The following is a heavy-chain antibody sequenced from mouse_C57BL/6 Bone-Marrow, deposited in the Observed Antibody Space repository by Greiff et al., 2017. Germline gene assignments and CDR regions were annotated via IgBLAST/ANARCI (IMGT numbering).Heavy chain of an antibody. Sequence: QVQLQQPGAELVRPGTSVKLSCKASGYTFTSYWMHWVKQRPGQGLEWIGVIDPSDSYTNYNQKFKGKATLTVDTSSSTAYMQPSSLTSEDSAVYYCARGGGNYAMDYWGQGTSVTVSS. V-gene: IGHV1-59*01. CDR3: ARGGGNYAMDY. CDR2: IDPSDSYT. J-gene: IGHJ4*01. CDR1: GYTFTSYW.